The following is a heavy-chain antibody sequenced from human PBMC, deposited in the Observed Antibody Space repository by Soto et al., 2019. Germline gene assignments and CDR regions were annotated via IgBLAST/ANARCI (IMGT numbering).Heavy chain of an antibody. CDR1: GGSVSSGSYY. D-gene: IGHD2-2*01. Sequence: QVQLQESGPGLVKPSETLSLTCTVSGGSVSSGSYYWSWIRQPPGKGLEWIGYIYYSGSTNYNPSLKSRVTISVDSSKNQFSLKLSSVTAADTAVYYCAREGGYCISTSCSSNWFDPWGQGTLVTVSS. J-gene: IGHJ5*02. CDR2: IYYSGST. V-gene: IGHV4-61*01. CDR3: AREGGYCISTSCSSNWFDP.